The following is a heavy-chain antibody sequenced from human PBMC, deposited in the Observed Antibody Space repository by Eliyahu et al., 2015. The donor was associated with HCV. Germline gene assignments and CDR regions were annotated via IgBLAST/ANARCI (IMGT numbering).Heavy chain of an antibody. CDR3: AKRGDSYYYGMDV. CDR1: GXSFNNYV. Sequence: EVQLLESGGDLVQPGGSXXXXXAASGXSFNNYVMXWVRXAPGKGLEWVSSISGSGDNTYYGGSVKGRFTISRDNSKNTLSLQMNSLRAEDTAVYYCAKRGDSYYYGMDVWGQGATVTVSS. J-gene: IGHJ6*02. CDR2: ISGSGDNT. D-gene: IGHD2-21*02. V-gene: IGHV3-23*01.